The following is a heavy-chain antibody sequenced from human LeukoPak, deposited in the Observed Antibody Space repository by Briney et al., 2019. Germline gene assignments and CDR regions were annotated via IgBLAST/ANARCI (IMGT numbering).Heavy chain of an antibody. CDR2: ISSSGSTI. D-gene: IGHD2-2*01. CDR1: GFTFSDYY. Sequence: PGGSLRLSCAASGFTFSDYYMSWIGQAPGKGLEWVSYISSSGSTIYYADSVKGRFTISRDNAKNSLYLQMNSLRAEDTAVYYCARDYCSSTSCLAPLYYYYGMDVWGQGTTVTVSS. V-gene: IGHV3-11*01. J-gene: IGHJ6*02. CDR3: ARDYCSSTSCLAPLYYYYGMDV.